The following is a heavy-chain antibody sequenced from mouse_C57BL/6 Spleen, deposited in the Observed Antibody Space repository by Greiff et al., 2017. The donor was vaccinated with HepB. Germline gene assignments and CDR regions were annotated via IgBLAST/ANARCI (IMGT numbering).Heavy chain of an antibody. CDR2: IDPSDSYT. D-gene: IGHD2-2*01. CDR3: ARGGLRPLDY. CDR1: GYTLTSYW. Sequence: QVQLQQPGAELVMPGASVKLSCKASGYTLTSYWMHWVKQRPGQGLEWIGEIDPSDSYTNYNQKFKGKSTLTVDKSSSTAYMQLSSLTSEDSAVYYCARGGLRPLDYWGQGTTLTVSS. V-gene: IGHV1-69*01. J-gene: IGHJ2*01.